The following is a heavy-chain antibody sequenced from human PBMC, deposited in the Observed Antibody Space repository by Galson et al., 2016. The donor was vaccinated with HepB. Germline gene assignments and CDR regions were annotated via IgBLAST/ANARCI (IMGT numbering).Heavy chain of an antibody. V-gene: IGHV3-9*01. J-gene: IGHJ3*02. CDR1: GFTFDDYA. D-gene: IGHD4-17*01. Sequence: SLRLSCASSGFTFDDYAMHWVRQGPGKGLEWVAVISWNSGSRGYAESVKGRFTISRDNARNSLYLQMNSLRAEDTALYYCAKDRGSYGLDVLDMWGQGTMVTVAS. CDR2: ISWNSGSR. CDR3: AKDRGSYGLDVLDM.